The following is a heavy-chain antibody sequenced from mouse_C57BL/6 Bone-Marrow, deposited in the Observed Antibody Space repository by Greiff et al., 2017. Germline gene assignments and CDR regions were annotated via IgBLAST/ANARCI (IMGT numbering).Heavy chain of an antibody. J-gene: IGHJ4*01. CDR3: ARPWLRQEYAMDY. CDR2: INPSSGYT. V-gene: IGHV1-4*01. CDR1: GYTFTSYT. D-gene: IGHD2-2*01. Sequence: QVQLQQSGAELARPGASVKMSCKASGYTFTSYTMHWVKQRPGQGLEWIGYINPSSGYTKYNQKFKDKATLTADKSSSTACMQLSSLTSEDSAVYYGARPWLRQEYAMDYWGQGTSVTVSS.